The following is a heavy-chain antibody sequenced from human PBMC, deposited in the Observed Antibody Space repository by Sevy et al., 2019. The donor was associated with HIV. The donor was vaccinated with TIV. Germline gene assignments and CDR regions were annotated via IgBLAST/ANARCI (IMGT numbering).Heavy chain of an antibody. V-gene: IGHV4-59*13. CDR3: ARDSAPKYCGGDCYSFDY. D-gene: IGHD2-21*02. CDR2: IYYSGST. CDR1: GGSISSYY. Sequence: SETLSLTCTVSGGSISSYYWSWIRQPPGKGLEWIGYIYYSGSTNYNPYLKSRVTISVDTSNNQFSLKLSSVTAADTAVYYCARDSAPKYCGGDCYSFDYWGQGTLVTVSS. J-gene: IGHJ4*02.